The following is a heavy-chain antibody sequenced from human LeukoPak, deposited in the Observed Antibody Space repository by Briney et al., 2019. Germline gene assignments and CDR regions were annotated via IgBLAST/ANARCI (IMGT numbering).Heavy chain of an antibody. CDR1: GFTFNNYA. J-gene: IGHJ4*02. D-gene: IGHD4-17*01. CDR2: ISGGGETT. Sequence: GGSLRLSCAASGFTFNNYAMNWVRQAPGKGLEWVSSISGGGETTYYADTAKGRFTISRDNSQNTLYLQMNSLRAEDTAVYYCARDYADYVGYFYFDYWGQGTLVTVSS. V-gene: IGHV3-23*01. CDR3: ARDYADYVGYFYFDY.